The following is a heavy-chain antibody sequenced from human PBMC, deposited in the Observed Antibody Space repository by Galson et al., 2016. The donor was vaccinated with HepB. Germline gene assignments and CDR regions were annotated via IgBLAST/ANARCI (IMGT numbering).Heavy chain of an antibody. CDR1: GFTFINYG. J-gene: IGHJ6*02. V-gene: IGHV3-33*06. CDR2: IWYDGTNK. CDR3: AKDGGDGYNFPYYYGMDV. Sequence: SLRLSCAASGFTFINYGMRWVRQAPGKGLEWEALIWYDGTNKYYAASVKGRFTISRDNSKNTVYLQMNCLRAEDTAVYYCAKDGGDGYNFPYYYGMDVWGQGTTVTVSS. D-gene: IGHD5-24*01.